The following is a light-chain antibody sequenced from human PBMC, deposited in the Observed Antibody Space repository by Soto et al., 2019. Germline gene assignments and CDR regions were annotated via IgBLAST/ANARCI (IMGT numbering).Light chain of an antibody. CDR2: DAS. Sequence: DIQMTQSPSTLSASVGDRVTITCRASQILSTWLAWYQHKPGKAPKLLIYDASTLEIGVPSRFSGSESETEFTLTISSLQPDDFATYYCQQYYSHPRTFGQGTKVEIK. CDR1: QILSTW. V-gene: IGKV1-5*01. CDR3: QQYYSHPRT. J-gene: IGKJ1*01.